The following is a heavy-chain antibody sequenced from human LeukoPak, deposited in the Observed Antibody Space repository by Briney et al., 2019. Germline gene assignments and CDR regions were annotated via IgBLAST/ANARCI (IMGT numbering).Heavy chain of an antibody. CDR1: GYTFSGYH. D-gene: IGHD6-19*01. CDR3: ARDFPDYSSHFDY. Sequence: ASVKVSCKASGYTFSGYHIHWVRQAPGQGLEWVGWMNPKTGGTNYAQKSQGRVTLTRDTSISTAYMELSSLRSDDTAVYYCARDFPDYSSHFDYWGQGTLVTVSS. J-gene: IGHJ4*02. V-gene: IGHV1-2*02. CDR2: MNPKTGGT.